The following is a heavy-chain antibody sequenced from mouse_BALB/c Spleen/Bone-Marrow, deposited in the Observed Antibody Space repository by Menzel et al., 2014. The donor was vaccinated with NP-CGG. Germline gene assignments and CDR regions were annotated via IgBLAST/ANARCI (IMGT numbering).Heavy chain of an antibody. CDR2: IDPANGNT. Sequence: EVQLQQSGAELVKPGASVKLSCTASGFNIKDTYMHWVKQRPEQGLEWIGRIDPANGNTNYDPRFQGKATITADTSSNTAYLQLSSLTSEDTAVYYCARYGGGYYAMDYWGQGTSVTVSS. J-gene: IGHJ4*01. CDR1: GFNIKDTY. D-gene: IGHD1-2*01. V-gene: IGHV14-3*02. CDR3: ARYGGGYYAMDY.